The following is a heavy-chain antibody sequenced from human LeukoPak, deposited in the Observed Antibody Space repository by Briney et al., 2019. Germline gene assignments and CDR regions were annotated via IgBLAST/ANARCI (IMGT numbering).Heavy chain of an antibody. D-gene: IGHD5-24*01. CDR3: ARDGYNPIDY. V-gene: IGHV4-39*02. J-gene: IGHJ4*02. Sequence: SETLYLTCTVSGGSISSSSYYWGWIRQPPGKGLEWIGTIYYSGSTYYSPSLKSRVTISVDTSKNQFSLKLSSMTAADTAVYYCARDGYNPIDYWGQGTLVTVSS. CDR2: IYYSGST. CDR1: GGSISSSSYY.